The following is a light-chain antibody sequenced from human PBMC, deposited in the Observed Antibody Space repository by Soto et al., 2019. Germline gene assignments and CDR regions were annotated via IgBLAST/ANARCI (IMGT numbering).Light chain of an antibody. Sequence: DIQMTQSPSSLSASVGDRVTITCRASQSISSYLNWYQQKPGKAPKLLIYAASSLQSGVPSRFSGSGSGTDFTLTISSLRPEDFATYYCQQSYRTPITFGQGTRLEIK. CDR3: QQSYRTPIT. V-gene: IGKV1-39*01. J-gene: IGKJ5*01. CDR1: QSISSY. CDR2: AAS.